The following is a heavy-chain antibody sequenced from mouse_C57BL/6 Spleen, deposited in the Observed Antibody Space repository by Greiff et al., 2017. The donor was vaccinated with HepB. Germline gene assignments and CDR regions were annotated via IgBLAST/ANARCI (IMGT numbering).Heavy chain of an antibody. V-gene: IGHV1-80*01. D-gene: IGHD2-5*01. J-gene: IGHJ1*03. CDR3: AYSNYGGDWYFDV. CDR1: GYAFSSYW. CDR2: IYPGDGDT. Sequence: QVHVKQSGAELVKPGASVKISCKASGYAFSSYWMNWVKQRPGKGLEWIGQIYPGDGDTNYNGKFKGKATLTADKSSSTAYMQLSSLTSEDSAVYFCAYSNYGGDWYFDVWGTGTTVTVSS.